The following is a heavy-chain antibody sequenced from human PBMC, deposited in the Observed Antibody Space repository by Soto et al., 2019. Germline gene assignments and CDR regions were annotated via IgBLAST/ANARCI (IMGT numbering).Heavy chain of an antibody. J-gene: IGHJ4*02. CDR2: INHSGST. Sequence: PSETLSLTCAVSGGSFSGYYWTWIRQPPGTGLEWIGEINHSGSTNYNPSLKSRLFISVDTSKNQFSLKLTSVTAADTAVYYCKRFWPPPYSDALTDYTDAFDYWGQGTLVTVPQ. CDR1: GGSFSGYY. CDR3: KRFWPPPYSDALTDYTDAFDY. V-gene: IGHV4-34*01. D-gene: IGHD3-9*01.